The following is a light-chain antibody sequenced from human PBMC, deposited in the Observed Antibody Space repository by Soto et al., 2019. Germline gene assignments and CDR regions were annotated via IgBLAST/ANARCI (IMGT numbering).Light chain of an antibody. CDR3: QHYISHPRT. CDR2: DSS. CDR1: QSISSS. J-gene: IGKJ3*01. V-gene: IGKV1-5*01. Sequence: DIQMTQSPSTLSASVGDRVTISCRTSQSISSSLAWYQQKPGKVPKLLIYDSSSLETGVPSRFSGSGSGTEFALTISSLQPDDFAIYYCQHYISHPRTFGHGTKVDVK.